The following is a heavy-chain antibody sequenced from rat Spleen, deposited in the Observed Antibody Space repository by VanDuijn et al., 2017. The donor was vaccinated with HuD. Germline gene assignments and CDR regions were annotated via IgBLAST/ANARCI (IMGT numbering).Heavy chain of an antibody. V-gene: IGHV5-35*01. CDR1: GFSFSSNW. CDR3: IKVLGNWFAY. CDR2: INWGGSST. J-gene: IGHJ3*01. D-gene: IGHD5-1*01. Sequence: EVQLVESGGGLVQPGSPLKLSCAASGFSFSSNWLNWIRQAPGKGLEWIASINWGGSSTYYPDNVKGRFTISRDNAKNALYLQMNNLRSEDTAIYYCIKVLGNWFAYWGQGTLVTVSS.